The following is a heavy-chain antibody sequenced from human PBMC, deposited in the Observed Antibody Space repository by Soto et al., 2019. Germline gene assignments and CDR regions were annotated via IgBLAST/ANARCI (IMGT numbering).Heavy chain of an antibody. CDR3: ARGSCSGGSCYSVWFDP. V-gene: IGHV1-8*01. CDR2: MNPNSGNT. J-gene: IGHJ5*02. Sequence: ASVKVSCKASGYTSTSYDINCVRQATGQGLEWMGWMNPNSGNTGYAQKFQGRVTMTRNTSISTAYMELSSLRSEDTAVYYCARGSCSGGSCYSVWFDPWGQGTLVTVSS. D-gene: IGHD2-15*01. CDR1: GYTSTSYD.